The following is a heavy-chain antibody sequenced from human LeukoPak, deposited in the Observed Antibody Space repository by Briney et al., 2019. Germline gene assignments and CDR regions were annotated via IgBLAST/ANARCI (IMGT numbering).Heavy chain of an antibody. CDR3: ARDPPGIAASVSGG. CDR2: IYSGGST. D-gene: IGHD6-13*01. J-gene: IGHJ4*02. V-gene: IGHV3-53*01. CDR1: GFTVSNNY. Sequence: GGSPRLSCTASGFTVSNNYMNWVRQAPGKGLEWVSLIYSGGSTQYADSVRGRFTISRDNSKNTLYLQMSSLRAEDTAVYYCARDPPGIAASVSGGWGQGTLVTVSS.